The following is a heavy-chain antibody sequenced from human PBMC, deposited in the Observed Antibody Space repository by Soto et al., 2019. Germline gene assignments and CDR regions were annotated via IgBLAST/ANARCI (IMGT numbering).Heavy chain of an antibody. CDR1: GGSISSYY. V-gene: IGHV4-59*01. CDR3: ARVLGVGRDWFDP. CDR2: IYYSGST. Sequence: PSETLSLTCTVSGGSISSYYWSWIRQPPGKGLEWIGYIYYSGSTNYNPSLKSRVTISVDTSKNQFSLKLSSVTAADTAVYYCARVLGVGRDWFDPWGQGTLVTVPS. D-gene: IGHD3-16*01. J-gene: IGHJ5*02.